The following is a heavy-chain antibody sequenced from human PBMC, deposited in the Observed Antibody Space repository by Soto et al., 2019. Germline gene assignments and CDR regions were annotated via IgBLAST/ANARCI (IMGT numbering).Heavy chain of an antibody. V-gene: IGHV3-30-3*01. CDR1: GFTFSSYA. Sequence: QVQLVESGGGVVQPGRSLRLSCAASGFTFSSYAMHWVRQAPGKGLEWVAVISYDGSNKYYAASVKGRFTISRGNSKNPLYLQVNSLRAEDTAVYYCASLTYYDYVWGSYRPVDYWGQGTLVTVSS. D-gene: IGHD3-16*02. J-gene: IGHJ4*02. CDR3: ASLTYYDYVWGSYRPVDY. CDR2: ISYDGSNK.